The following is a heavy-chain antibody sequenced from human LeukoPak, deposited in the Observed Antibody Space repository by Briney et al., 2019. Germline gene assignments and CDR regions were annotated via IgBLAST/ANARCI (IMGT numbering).Heavy chain of an antibody. CDR2: IIPILGIA. J-gene: IGHJ6*02. D-gene: IGHD2-2*02. V-gene: IGHV1-69*04. CDR3: AREGCSSTCCYTSMVGYYYYGMDV. Sequence: SVKVSCKASGGTFSSYTISWVRQAPGQGLEWMGRIIPILGIAKYAQKFQGRVTITADKSTSTAYMELSSLRSEDTAVYYCAREGCSSTCCYTSMVGYYYYGMDVWGQGTTVTVSS. CDR1: GGTFSSYT.